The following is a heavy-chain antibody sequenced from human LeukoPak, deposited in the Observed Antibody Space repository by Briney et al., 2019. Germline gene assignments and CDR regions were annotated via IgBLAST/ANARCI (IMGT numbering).Heavy chain of an antibody. Sequence: GGSLRLSCAASGFTFSSYAMSWVRQAPGKGLEWVSVISGSGTNTYYADSVKGRFTISGDNSKNTLYLQMNSLRAEDTALYYCVKHSAPVLAAARFDYWGRGNLVTVSS. CDR1: GFTFSSYA. CDR2: ISGSGTNT. V-gene: IGHV3-23*01. CDR3: VKHSAPVLAAARFDY. D-gene: IGHD2-2*01. J-gene: IGHJ4*02.